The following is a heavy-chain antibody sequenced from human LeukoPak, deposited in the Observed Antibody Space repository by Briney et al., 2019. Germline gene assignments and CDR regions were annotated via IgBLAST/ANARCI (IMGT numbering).Heavy chain of an antibody. Sequence: PSETLSLTCTVSGGSISSYYWSWIRQPPGKGLEWIGNIYDSGSTNYNPSLKSQVTISVDTSKNQCSLELSSVTAADTAVYYCARQSISGSSLSYFDYWGQGTLVNVSS. D-gene: IGHD3-22*01. V-gene: IGHV4-59*01. CDR3: ARQSISGSSLSYFDY. CDR2: IYDSGST. J-gene: IGHJ4*02. CDR1: GGSISSYY.